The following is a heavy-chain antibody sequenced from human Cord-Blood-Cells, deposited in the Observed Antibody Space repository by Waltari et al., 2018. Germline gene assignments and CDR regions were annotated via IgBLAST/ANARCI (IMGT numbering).Heavy chain of an antibody. CDR2: MNPNSGNT. CDR1: GDTFTSYD. J-gene: IGHJ3*02. Sequence: QVQLVQSGAEVKKPGASVKVSCKASGDTFTSYDINWVRQATGQGLEWMGWMNPNSGNTGYAQKFQGMFTMTRNTSISTAYMELSSLRSEDTAVYYCARDYSNYFAFDIWGQGTMVTVSS. V-gene: IGHV1-8*01. D-gene: IGHD4-4*01. CDR3: ARDYSNYFAFDI.